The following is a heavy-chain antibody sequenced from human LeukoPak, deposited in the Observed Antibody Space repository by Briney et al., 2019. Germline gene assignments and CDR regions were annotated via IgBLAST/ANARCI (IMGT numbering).Heavy chain of an antibody. D-gene: IGHD3-16*01. Sequence: PSETLSLTCTVSGGSININSFYWGWVRQPPGKGLEWIGSVHYTGATYINASLESRLTISADSSKNQSSLTLRSLIAADTAVYYCARDARDPNLGEHAFDIWGQGTMVTVSS. J-gene: IGHJ3*02. CDR2: VHYTGAT. CDR3: ARDARDPNLGEHAFDI. CDR1: GGSININSFY. V-gene: IGHV4-39*07.